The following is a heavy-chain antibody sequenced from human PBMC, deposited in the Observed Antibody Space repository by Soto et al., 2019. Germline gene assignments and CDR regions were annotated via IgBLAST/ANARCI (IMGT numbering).Heavy chain of an antibody. J-gene: IGHJ4*02. CDR1: GVTFSSYG. Sequence: QVQLVESGGGVVQPGRSLRLSCAASGVTFSSYGMHWVRQAPGKGLEWVAVISYDGSNKYYADSVKGRFTISRDNSKNTLYLQMNSLRAEDTAVYYCAKDSAVHDYGDYCVDYWGQGTLVTFSS. CDR2: ISYDGSNK. V-gene: IGHV3-30*18. D-gene: IGHD4-17*01. CDR3: AKDSAVHDYGDYCVDY.